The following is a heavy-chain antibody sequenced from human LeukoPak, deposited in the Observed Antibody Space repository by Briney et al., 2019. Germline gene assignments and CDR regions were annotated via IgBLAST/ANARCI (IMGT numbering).Heavy chain of an antibody. J-gene: IGHJ6*03. D-gene: IGHD2-2*02. CDR2: IYYSGST. Sequence: SETLSLTCTVSGGSISSYYWSWIRQPPGKGLEWIGYIYYSGSTNYNPSLKSRVTISVDTSKNQFSLKLSSVTAADTAVYYCAGQKIVVVPAAIDYMDVWGKGTTVTVS. V-gene: IGHV4-59*08. CDR3: AGQKIVVVPAAIDYMDV. CDR1: GGSISSYY.